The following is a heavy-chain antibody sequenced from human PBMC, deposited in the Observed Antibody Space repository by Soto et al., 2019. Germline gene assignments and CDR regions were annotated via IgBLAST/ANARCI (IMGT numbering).Heavy chain of an antibody. J-gene: IGHJ4*02. CDR1: GGSISNAAYS. Sequence: SETLSLTCTVSGGSISNAAYSWSWIRQPPGKGLEWIGSTHQNGNTFYNPSLRTRATISLDTSNNQFSLRLTSVTAADTALYYCAREVSSRNGYYYWGQGTLVTVSS. CDR3: AREVSSRNGYYY. D-gene: IGHD3-22*01. CDR2: THQNGNT. V-gene: IGHV4-30-2*01.